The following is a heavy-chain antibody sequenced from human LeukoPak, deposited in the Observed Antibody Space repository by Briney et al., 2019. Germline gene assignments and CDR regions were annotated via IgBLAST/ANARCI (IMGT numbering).Heavy chain of an antibody. CDR2: ISSSSSYI. Sequence: PGGSLRLSCAASGFTFSSYSMNWVRQAPGKGLEWVSSISSSSSYIYYADSVKGRFTISRDNAKNSPYLQMNSLRAEDTAVYYCARDRDGYDYYYYYMDVWGKGTTVTVSS. CDR3: ARDRDGYDYYYYYMDV. D-gene: IGHD5-24*01. J-gene: IGHJ6*03. CDR1: GFTFSSYS. V-gene: IGHV3-21*01.